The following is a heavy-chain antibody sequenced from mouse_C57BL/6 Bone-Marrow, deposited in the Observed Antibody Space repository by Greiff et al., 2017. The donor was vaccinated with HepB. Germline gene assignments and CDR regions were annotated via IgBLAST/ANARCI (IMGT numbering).Heavy chain of an antibody. J-gene: IGHJ3*01. D-gene: IGHD1-1*01. CDR3: ALYYGSSYGFAY. V-gene: IGHV1-82*01. Sequence: QVQLKESGPELVKPGASVKISCKASGYAFSSSWMNWVKQRPGKGLEWIGRIYPGDGDTNYNGKFKGKATLTADKSSSTAYMQLSSLTSEDSAVYFCALYYGSSYGFAYWGQGTLVTVSA. CDR2: IYPGDGDT. CDR1: GYAFSSSW.